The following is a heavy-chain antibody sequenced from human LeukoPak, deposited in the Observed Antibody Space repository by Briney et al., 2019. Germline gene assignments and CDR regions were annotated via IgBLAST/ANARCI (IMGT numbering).Heavy chain of an antibody. D-gene: IGHD2-8*01. CDR3: AKAFGTNGYFQLPIDF. CDR1: GFTFSNNA. CDR2: ITGTTATGDPP. V-gene: IGHV3-23*01. Sequence: GGSLRLSCAASGFTFSNNAMTWVRQAPGKGLECVSAITGTTATGDPPYYADSVKGRFTISRDNSRNTLYLQLNDLRAEDTAIYYCAKAFGTNGYFQLPIDFWGQGTLVTVSS. J-gene: IGHJ4*02.